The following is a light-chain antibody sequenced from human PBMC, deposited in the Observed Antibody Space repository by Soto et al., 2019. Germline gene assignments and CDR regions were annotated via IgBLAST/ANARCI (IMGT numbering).Light chain of an antibody. CDR2: GNN. CDR1: TSNIGAGYD. Sequence: QAVVTQPPSVSGAPGHRITISCTGDTSNIGAGYDVHWYQQLPGTAPKLLIFGNNNRPSGVPDRFSGSKSGTSASLAITGLQAEDEADYYCQSYDSSLSGSVFGGGTKVTVL. J-gene: IGLJ3*02. V-gene: IGLV1-40*01. CDR3: QSYDSSLSGSV.